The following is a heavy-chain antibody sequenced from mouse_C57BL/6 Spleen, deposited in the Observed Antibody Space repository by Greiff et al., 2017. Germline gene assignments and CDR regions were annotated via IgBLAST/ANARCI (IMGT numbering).Heavy chain of an antibody. J-gene: IGHJ1*03. CDR3: ARGVYYYGSSYWYFDV. D-gene: IGHD1-1*01. V-gene: IGHV1-80*01. Sequence: QVQLKQSGAELVKPGASVKISCKASGYAFSSYWMNWVKQRPGKGLEWIGQIYPGDGDTNYNVKFKGKATLTADKSSSTAYMQLSSLTSEDSAVYFFARGVYYYGSSYWYFDVWGTGTTVTVSS. CDR1: GYAFSSYW. CDR2: IYPGDGDT.